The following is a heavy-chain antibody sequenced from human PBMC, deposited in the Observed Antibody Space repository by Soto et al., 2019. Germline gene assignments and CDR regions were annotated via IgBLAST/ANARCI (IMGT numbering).Heavy chain of an antibody. CDR2: IFSDVER. CDR1: GFSLSTGRMG. D-gene: IGHD1-20*01. V-gene: IGHV2-26*01. CDR3: VRMKPDSNWNYYARDV. J-gene: IGHJ6*04. Sequence: SGPTLVNPTETLTLTCNVSGFSLSTGRMGVSWIRQPPGKALEWLAHIFSDVERSYSTSLQGRLTISKDSSGSQVVLSMTNMHPEDTGTYYWVRMKPDSNWNYYARDVWGKGTRVTVSP.